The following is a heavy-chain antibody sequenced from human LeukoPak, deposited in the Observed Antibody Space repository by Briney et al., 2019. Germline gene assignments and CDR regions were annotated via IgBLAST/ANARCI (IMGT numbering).Heavy chain of an antibody. CDR1: GGTFSSYA. CDR2: IIPIFGTA. CDR3: ARDTPIAVAGKRADY. J-gene: IGHJ4*02. D-gene: IGHD6-19*01. V-gene: IGHV1-69*05. Sequence: ASVKVSCKASGGTFSSYAISWVRQAPGQGLEWMGGIIPIFGTANYAQRFQGRVTMTTDTSTSTAYMELRSLRSDDTAVYYCARDTPIAVAGKRADYWGQGTLVTVSS.